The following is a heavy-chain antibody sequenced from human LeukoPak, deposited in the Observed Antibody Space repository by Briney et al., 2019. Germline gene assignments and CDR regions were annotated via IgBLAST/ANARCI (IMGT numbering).Heavy chain of an antibody. D-gene: IGHD2-2*01. CDR3: ARALDIVVVPAAKGEDAFDI. J-gene: IGHJ3*02. V-gene: IGHV3-48*04. CDR1: GFTFSSYA. Sequence: GGSLRLSCAASGFTFSSYAMSWVRQAPGKGLEWVSYISSSGSTIYYADSVKGRFTISRDNAKNSLYLQMNSLRAEDTAVYYCARALDIVVVPAAKGEDAFDIWGQGTMVTVSS. CDR2: ISSSGSTI.